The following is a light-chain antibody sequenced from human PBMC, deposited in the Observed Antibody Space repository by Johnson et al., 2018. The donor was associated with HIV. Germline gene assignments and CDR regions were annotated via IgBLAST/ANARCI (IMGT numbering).Light chain of an antibody. J-gene: IGLJ1*01. Sequence: QSVLTQPPSASGTPGQRVTISCSGSSSNIGSNTVNWYQQLPGTAPKLLIYRNNQRPSGVPDRFSGSQSGTSASLAISGLQAEDEADYYCAAWDDSLNGSYVFGTGTKVTVL. CDR1: SSNIGSNT. V-gene: IGLV1-44*01. CDR2: RNN. CDR3: AAWDDSLNGSYV.